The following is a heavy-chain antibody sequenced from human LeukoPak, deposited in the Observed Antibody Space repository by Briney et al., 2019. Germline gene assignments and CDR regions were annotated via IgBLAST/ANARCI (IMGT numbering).Heavy chain of an antibody. Sequence: GGTLRLSCAASGFTFSSYGMSWVRQAPGKGLEWVSYISSSGSTIYYADSVKGRFTISRDNAKNSLYLQMNSLRAEDTAVYYCARVTTGTSAIDYWGQGTLVTVSS. CDR2: ISSSGSTI. V-gene: IGHV3-48*04. CDR1: GFTFSSYG. J-gene: IGHJ4*02. D-gene: IGHD1-1*01. CDR3: ARVTTGTSAIDY.